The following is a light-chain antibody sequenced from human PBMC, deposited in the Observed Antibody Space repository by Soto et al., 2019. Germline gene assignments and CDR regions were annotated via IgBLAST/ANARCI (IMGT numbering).Light chain of an antibody. Sequence: QSALTQPASVSGSPGQSITISCTGTISDVGSYNYVSWYQHHPGKVPQLMIYGVTNRPSGISSRFSGSKSGNTASLTISGLQAEDEADYYCSSFASSSTLVFGGGTKLTVL. V-gene: IGLV2-14*01. CDR1: ISDVGSYNY. CDR2: GVT. J-gene: IGLJ3*02. CDR3: SSFASSSTLV.